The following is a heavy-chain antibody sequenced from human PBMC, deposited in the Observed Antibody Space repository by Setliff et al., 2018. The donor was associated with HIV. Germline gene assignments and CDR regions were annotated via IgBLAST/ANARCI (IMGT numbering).Heavy chain of an antibody. CDR3: ASGARATFGELLRANWFDP. CDR1: GGSFSGYY. CDR2: INQSGST. Sequence: KPSETLSLTCAVYGGSFSGYYWSWIRQSPGKGLEWIGEINQSGSTNYNPSLKSRVTTSVDTSKNQFSLNLKSVTAADTAVYYCASGARATFGELLRANWFDPWGQGTLVTVSS. D-gene: IGHD3-10*01. V-gene: IGHV4-34*01. J-gene: IGHJ5*02.